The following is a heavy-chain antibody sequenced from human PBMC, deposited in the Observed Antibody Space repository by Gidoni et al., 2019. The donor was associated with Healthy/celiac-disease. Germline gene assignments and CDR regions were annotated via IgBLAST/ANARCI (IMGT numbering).Heavy chain of an antibody. V-gene: IGHV3-23*01. CDR3: AKDLVYTNYYYYYGMDV. Sequence: EVQLLESGGGLVQPGGPLRLSCAASGFTFSSYAMTWVRQAPGKGLEWVSAISGIGGSTYYADSVKGRFTISRDKSKNTLYLQMNSLRAEDTAVYYCAKDLVYTNYYYYYGMDVWGQGTSVTVSS. J-gene: IGHJ6*02. CDR2: ISGIGGST. CDR1: GFTFSSYA. D-gene: IGHD2-8*01.